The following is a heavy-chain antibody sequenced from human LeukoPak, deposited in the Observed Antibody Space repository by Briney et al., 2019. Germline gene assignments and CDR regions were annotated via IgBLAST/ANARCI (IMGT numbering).Heavy chain of an antibody. CDR1: GYTFTGYY. CDR2: INPNSGGT. Sequence: ASVKVSCKASGYTFTGYYMHWVRQAPGQGLEWMGWINPNSGGTNYAQKFQGRVTMTRDTSISTAYMELSRLRSDDTAVYYCARDAITYYDFWSGYPTYYFDYWGQGTLVTVSS. V-gene: IGHV1-2*02. D-gene: IGHD3-3*01. J-gene: IGHJ4*02. CDR3: ARDAITYYDFWSGYPTYYFDY.